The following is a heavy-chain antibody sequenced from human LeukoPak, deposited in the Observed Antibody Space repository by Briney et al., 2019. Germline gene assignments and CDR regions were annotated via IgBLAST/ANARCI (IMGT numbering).Heavy chain of an antibody. J-gene: IGHJ6*02. CDR1: GFTFSSYA. CDR3: ARELTGEAMNV. D-gene: IGHD7-27*01. Sequence: GGSLRLSCAASGFTFSSYAMHWVRQAPGKGLEWVAVISYDGSNKYYADSVKGRFTISRDNSKNTLYLQMNSLRAEDTAVYFCARELTGEAMNVWGQGTTVTVYS. CDR2: ISYDGSNK. V-gene: IGHV3-30-3*01.